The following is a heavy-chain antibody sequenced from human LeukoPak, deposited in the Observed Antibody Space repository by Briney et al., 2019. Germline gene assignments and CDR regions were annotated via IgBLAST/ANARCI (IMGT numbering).Heavy chain of an antibody. J-gene: IGHJ4*02. CDR3: TKGDAIRYFDWLFYD. Sequence: PGRSLRLSCAASGFTFDDFAMQWVRQAPEESLEWVSGTSWNSGNINYKDSVKGRFTISRDNAKKSLYVQMNRLRAEYTALYYCTKGDAIRYFDWLFYDCGQRIPVTVSS. CDR2: TSWNSGNI. CDR1: GFTFDDFA. D-gene: IGHD3-9*01. V-gene: IGHV3-9*01.